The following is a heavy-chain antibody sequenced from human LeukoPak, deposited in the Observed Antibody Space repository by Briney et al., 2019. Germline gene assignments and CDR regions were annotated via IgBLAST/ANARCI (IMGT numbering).Heavy chain of an antibody. D-gene: IGHD3-22*01. CDR3: AKDQVPYYDSSGYDY. Sequence: PGGSLRLSCAASGFTFSDYFMSWIRQAPGRGLEWVSYISGSGGSTYYADSVKGRFTISRDNSKNTLYLQMNSLRAEDTAVYYCAKDQVPYYDSSGYDYWGQGTLVTVSS. CDR2: ISGSGGST. J-gene: IGHJ4*02. CDR1: GFTFSDYF. V-gene: IGHV3-23*01.